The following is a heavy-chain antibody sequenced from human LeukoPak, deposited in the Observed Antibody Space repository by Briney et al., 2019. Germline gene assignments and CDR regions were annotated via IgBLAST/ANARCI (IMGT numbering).Heavy chain of an antibody. CDR1: GFTVSFYA. Sequence: GGSLRLSCAASGFTVSFYAMSWVRQAPGKGLEWVSVIAGGGSSTYYADSVKGRFTISRDNAKNSLYLQMNSLRAEDTAVYYCARDQGGINYWGQGTLVTVSS. V-gene: IGHV3-23*01. J-gene: IGHJ4*02. CDR2: IAGGGSST. D-gene: IGHD2-15*01. CDR3: ARDQGGINY.